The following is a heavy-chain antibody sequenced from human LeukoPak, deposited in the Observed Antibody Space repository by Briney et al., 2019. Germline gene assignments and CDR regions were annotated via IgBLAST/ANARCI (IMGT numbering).Heavy chain of an antibody. CDR1: GFTFSSYG. D-gene: IGHD6-19*01. CDR2: IRYDGSNK. V-gene: IGHV3-30*02. CDR3: ARYSFSGIAVAGWFDY. Sequence: PRGSLRLSCAASGFTFSSYGMHWGRQAPGKGLEWVAFIRYDGSNKYYADSVQGRFTISRDNSKNTLYLQMNSLRAEDTDVYYCARYSFSGIAVAGWFDYWGQGTLVTVSS. J-gene: IGHJ4*02.